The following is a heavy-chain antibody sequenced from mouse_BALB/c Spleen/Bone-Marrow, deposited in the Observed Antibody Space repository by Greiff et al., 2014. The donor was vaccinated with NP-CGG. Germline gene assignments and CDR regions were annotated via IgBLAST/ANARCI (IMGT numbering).Heavy chain of an antibody. J-gene: IGHJ3*01. CDR1: GYAFTNYL. D-gene: IGHD3-2*01. Sequence: VMLVESGAELVRPGASVKVSCKASGYAFTNYLIEWVKQRPGQGLEWIGVSNPGSGGTNYKEKFKGKATLTADKSSSTAYMQLSSLTSDYSAVSFCARETVGGFAYWGQGTLVTVSA. CDR2: SNPGSGGT. V-gene: IGHV1-54*01. CDR3: ARETVGGFAY.